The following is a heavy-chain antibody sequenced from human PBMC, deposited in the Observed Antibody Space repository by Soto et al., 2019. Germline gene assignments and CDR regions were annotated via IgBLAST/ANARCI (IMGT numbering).Heavy chain of an antibody. Sequence: SVKVSCKASGGTFSSYAISWVRQAPGQGLEWMGGIIPIFGTANYAQKFQGRVTITADKSTSTAYMELSSLRSEDTAVYYCARELNIVATIRDVFESWGQGTMVTV. CDR1: GGTFSSYA. D-gene: IGHD5-12*01. CDR2: IIPIFGTA. V-gene: IGHV1-69*06. CDR3: ARELNIVATIRDVFES. J-gene: IGHJ3*02.